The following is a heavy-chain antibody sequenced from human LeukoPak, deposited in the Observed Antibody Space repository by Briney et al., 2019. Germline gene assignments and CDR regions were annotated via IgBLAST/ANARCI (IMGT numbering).Heavy chain of an antibody. J-gene: IGHJ4*02. CDR3: ARDFRYYGSGSYFGY. D-gene: IGHD3-10*01. V-gene: IGHV7-4-1*02. CDR2: INTNTGNP. CDR1: GYTFTSYA. Sequence: AASVNVSCTTSGYTFTSYARNWVRQDPGQGLEWMGWINTNTGNPTYAQGFTGRFVFSLDTSVSTAYLQISSLKAEDTAVYYCARDFRYYGSGSYFGYWGQGTLVTVSS.